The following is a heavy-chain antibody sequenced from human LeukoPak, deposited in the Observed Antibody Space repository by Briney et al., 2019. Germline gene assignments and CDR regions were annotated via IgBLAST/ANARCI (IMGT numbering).Heavy chain of an antibody. J-gene: IGHJ4*02. CDR1: GGSVSSSSSY. V-gene: IGHV4-39*02. CDR2: VYYSATT. Sequence: SETLSLTXTVSGGSVSSSSSYWARVRQPPGRGLEWIGSVYYSATTYYNTSLESRVTISEDTSRNRFSLMLSSVTAADTAVYYCARDNWVLDYWGQGTLVTVSS. CDR3: ARDNWVLDY. D-gene: IGHD7-27*01.